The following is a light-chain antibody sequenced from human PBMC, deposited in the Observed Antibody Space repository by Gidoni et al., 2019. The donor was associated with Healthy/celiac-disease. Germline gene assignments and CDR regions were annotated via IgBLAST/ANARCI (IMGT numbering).Light chain of an antibody. V-gene: IGKV3-20*01. Sequence: EIVLPQSPGTLSLSPGERAPLPCRASQSVSSSYLAWYQQKPGQAPRILIYGASSRATGIPDRFSGSGSGTDFTLTISRLEPEDFAVYYCQQYGSSPAFGQGTKVEIK. CDR3: QQYGSSPA. CDR1: QSVSSSY. J-gene: IGKJ1*01. CDR2: GAS.